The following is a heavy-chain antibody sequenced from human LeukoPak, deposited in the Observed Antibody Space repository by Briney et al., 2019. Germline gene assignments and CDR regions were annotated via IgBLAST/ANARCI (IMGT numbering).Heavy chain of an antibody. D-gene: IGHD6-19*01. Sequence: ASVKVSCKPSGYTFRDYYIHWVRQAPGHGLEYVGWINPDDGDTNYGQKFQGRVSMTTVTSINTAYMELSSLTTDDTAIYYCPRRYSCGALPDSQHWGQGTLVTVSS. CDR3: PRRYSCGALPDSQH. J-gene: IGHJ1*01. CDR2: INPDDGDT. CDR1: GYTFRDYY. V-gene: IGHV1-2*02.